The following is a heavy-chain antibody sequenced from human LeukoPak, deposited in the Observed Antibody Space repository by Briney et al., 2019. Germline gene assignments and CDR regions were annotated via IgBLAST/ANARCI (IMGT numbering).Heavy chain of an antibody. Sequence: GESLKISCKGSGYTFTRHWIGWVRQMPGKGLEWMGILYPGDCDTRYSPSFQGQVTISADKSISTAYLQWSSLEASDTAMYYCARLSSSSEENYFDYWGQGTQVTASS. CDR3: ARLSSSSEENYFDY. D-gene: IGHD6-6*01. CDR2: LYPGDCDT. CDR1: GYTFTRHW. V-gene: IGHV5-51*01. J-gene: IGHJ4*02.